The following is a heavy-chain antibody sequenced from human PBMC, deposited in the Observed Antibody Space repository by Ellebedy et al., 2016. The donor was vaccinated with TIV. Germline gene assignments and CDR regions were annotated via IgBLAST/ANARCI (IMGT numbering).Heavy chain of an antibody. Sequence: GESLKISCAASGFTFSDHFMDWVRQAPGKGLEWVSVIYAGGSTYYADSVKGRFTISRDNSKNTLYLQMNSLRAEDTAVYYCATGELWFGEGSYWGQGTLVTVSS. CDR2: IYAGGST. CDR3: ATGELWFGEGSY. J-gene: IGHJ4*02. CDR1: GFTFSDHF. D-gene: IGHD3-10*01. V-gene: IGHV3-66*02.